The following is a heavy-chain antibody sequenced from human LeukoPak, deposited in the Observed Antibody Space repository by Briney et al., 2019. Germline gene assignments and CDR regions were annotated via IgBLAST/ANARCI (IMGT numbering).Heavy chain of an antibody. CDR2: INWNGGST. CDR1: GFTPDDYG. V-gene: IGHV3-20*04. D-gene: IGHD1-26*01. CDR3: ARDRRWELLAFDY. J-gene: IGHJ4*02. Sequence: PGGSLRLSCAASGFTPDDYGMSWVRQAPGNGLEWVSGINWNGGSTGYADTVKGRFTISRDNAKNSLYLQMNSLRAEDTALYYCARDRRWELLAFDYWGQGTLVTVSS.